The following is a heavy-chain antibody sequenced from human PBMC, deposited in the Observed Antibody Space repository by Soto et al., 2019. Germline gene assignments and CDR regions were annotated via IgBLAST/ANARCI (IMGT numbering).Heavy chain of an antibody. CDR1: GYTFTNYD. V-gene: IGHV1-8*01. CDR2: MNPNSGNT. CDR3: ARGRSSYGDYVNWYFDL. J-gene: IGHJ2*01. D-gene: IGHD4-17*01. Sequence: QVQLVQSGAEVKKPGASVKVSCKASGYTFTNYDINWVRQATGQGLEWMGWMNPNSGNTGHAQKFQGRVTMTINPSISTAYMELSSLRSDDTAVYYCARGRSSYGDYVNWYFDLWGRGTLVTVSS.